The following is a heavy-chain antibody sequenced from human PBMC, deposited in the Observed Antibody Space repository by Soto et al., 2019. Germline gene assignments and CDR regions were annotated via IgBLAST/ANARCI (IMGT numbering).Heavy chain of an antibody. J-gene: IGHJ4*02. CDR3: ARGRLEGHYFDY. V-gene: IGHV4-31*03. CDR1: GGSISSGGYY. Sequence: ASETLSLTCTVSGGSISSGGYYWSWIRQHPGKGLEWIGYIYYSGSTYYNPSLKSRVTISVDTSKNQFSLKLSSVTAADTAVYYCARGRLEGHYFDYWGQGTLVTVSS. D-gene: IGHD4-17*01. CDR2: IYYSGST.